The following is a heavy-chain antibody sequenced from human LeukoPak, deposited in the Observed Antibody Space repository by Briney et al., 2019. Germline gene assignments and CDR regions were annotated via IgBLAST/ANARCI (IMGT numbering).Heavy chain of an antibody. Sequence: GGSLRLSCAASGFTFSSYAMSWVRQAPGKGLEWVSGISASGGSTNYAASVKGRFTISRDNSKDTLHLQMNSLRAEDTAVYRCAKEDSVRREFDYWGQGTLATVSS. CDR1: GFTFSSYA. CDR3: AKEDSVRREFDY. CDR2: ISASGGST. V-gene: IGHV3-23*01. J-gene: IGHJ4*02.